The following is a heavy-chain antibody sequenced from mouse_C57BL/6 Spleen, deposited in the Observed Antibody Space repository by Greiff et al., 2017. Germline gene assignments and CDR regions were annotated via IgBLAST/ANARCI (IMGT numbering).Heavy chain of an antibody. Sequence: QVQLKQPGAELVKPGASVKLSCTASGYTFTSYWMHWVQQRPGQGLEWIGMIHPNSGSTNYNEKFKSKTTLTVDKSSSTAYMQLSSLTSEDSAVYYCARQSSGYFDYWGQGTTLTVSS. J-gene: IGHJ2*01. CDR3: ARQSSGYFDY. D-gene: IGHD3-1*01. CDR2: IHPNSGST. V-gene: IGHV1-64*01. CDR1: GYTFTSYW.